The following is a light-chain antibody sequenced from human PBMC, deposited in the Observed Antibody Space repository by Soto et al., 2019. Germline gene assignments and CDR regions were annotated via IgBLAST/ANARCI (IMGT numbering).Light chain of an antibody. Sequence: EIVLTQSPGTLSLSPGERATLSCRASQSVSSNYLSWYQQKPGQAPRLLIYGASSSATGIPDRFSGSGSGTDFTLIISRLEPEDFAVYYCQQYGSSPMYTFGQGTKLEIK. J-gene: IGKJ2*01. CDR1: QSVSSNY. CDR3: QQYGSSPMYT. CDR2: GAS. V-gene: IGKV3-20*01.